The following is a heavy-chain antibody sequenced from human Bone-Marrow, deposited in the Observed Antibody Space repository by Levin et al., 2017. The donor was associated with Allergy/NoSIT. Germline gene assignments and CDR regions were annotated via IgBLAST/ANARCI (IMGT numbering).Heavy chain of an antibody. D-gene: IGHD6-13*01. V-gene: IGHV4-59*08. CDR1: GGSISTNY. CDR3: ARRGAAAAGTSGWFDP. J-gene: IGHJ5*02. CDR2: IYYSGSA. Sequence: SETLSLTCTVSGGSISTNYWSWIRQPPGKGLEWIGYIYYSGSANYNPSLNRRVTISIDTSKNQFSLKLNSVTATETAVYYCARRGAAAAGTSGWFDPWGQGILVTVSS.